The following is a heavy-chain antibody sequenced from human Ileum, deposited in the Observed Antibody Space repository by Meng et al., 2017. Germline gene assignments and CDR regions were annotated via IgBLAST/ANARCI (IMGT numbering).Heavy chain of an antibody. Sequence: SETLSLTCTVPGGSISSYHWSWIRQPPGKGLEWMGYIYYSGRTHYNPSLKSRLTISLDTSKNQFSLKLSSMTAADTAVYYCARVAGCSGGGCHRDWGQGTLVTVSS. CDR2: IYYSGRT. J-gene: IGHJ4*02. V-gene: IGHV4-59*01. CDR3: ARVAGCSGGGCHRD. CDR1: GGSISSYH. D-gene: IGHD2-15*01.